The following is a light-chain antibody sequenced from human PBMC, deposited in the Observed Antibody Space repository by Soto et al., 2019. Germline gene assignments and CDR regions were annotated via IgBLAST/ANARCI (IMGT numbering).Light chain of an antibody. J-gene: IGLJ3*02. V-gene: IGLV2-14*01. Sequence: QSALTQPASVSGSPGKSITISCTGTSSDVGGYNSVCWHQQHPGKAPKLMIYEVYNRPSGVSDRFSASKSGNTASLTISGLQADDEADYYCSSFTSTNTWVFGGGTKLTVL. CDR2: EVY. CDR3: SSFTSTNTWV. CDR1: SSDVGGYNS.